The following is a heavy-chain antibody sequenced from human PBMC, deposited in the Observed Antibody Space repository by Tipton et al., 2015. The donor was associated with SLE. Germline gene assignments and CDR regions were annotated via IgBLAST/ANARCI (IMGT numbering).Heavy chain of an antibody. Sequence: QSGPEVKKPGSSVKVSCKASGGTFSSYAISWVRQTPGQGLEWMGGIIPIFGTANYAQKFQGRVTITTDESTSTAYMELSSLRSEDTAVYYCARAHVVLNAFDIWGQGTMATVSS. V-gene: IGHV1-69*05. J-gene: IGHJ3*02. CDR3: ARAHVVLNAFDI. CDR2: IIPIFGTA. D-gene: IGHD2-15*01. CDR1: GGTFSSYA.